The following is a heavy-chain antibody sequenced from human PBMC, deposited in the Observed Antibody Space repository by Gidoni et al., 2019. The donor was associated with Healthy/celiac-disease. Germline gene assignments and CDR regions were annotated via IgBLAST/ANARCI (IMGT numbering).Heavy chain of an antibody. Sequence: EVQLVESGGGLVQPGRSLRLSCAASGFTFDDYAMHWVRQAPGKGLEWVSGISWNSGSIGYADSVKGRFTISRDNAKNSLYLQMNSLRAEDTALYYCAKDFDAGYYDSAGVFDIWGQGTMVTVSS. V-gene: IGHV3-9*01. CDR3: AKDFDAGYYDSAGVFDI. CDR2: ISWNSGSI. J-gene: IGHJ3*02. CDR1: GFTFDDYA. D-gene: IGHD3-22*01.